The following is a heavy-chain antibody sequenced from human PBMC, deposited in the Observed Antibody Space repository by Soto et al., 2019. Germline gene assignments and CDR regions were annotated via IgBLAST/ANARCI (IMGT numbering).Heavy chain of an antibody. J-gene: IGHJ4*02. D-gene: IGHD5-12*01. CDR1: GFTFSSYA. CDR2: ISYDGSNK. V-gene: IGHV3-30-3*01. CDR3: ARGGVATIGPGFF. Sequence: PGGSLRLSCAASGFTFSSYAMHWVRQAPGKGLEWVAVISYDGSNKYYADSVKGRFTISRDNSKNTLYLQMNSLRAEDTAVYYCARGGVATIGPGFFWGQGTLVTVSS.